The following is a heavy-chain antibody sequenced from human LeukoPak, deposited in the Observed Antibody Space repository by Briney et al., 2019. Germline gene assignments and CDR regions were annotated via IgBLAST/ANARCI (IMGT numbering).Heavy chain of an antibody. D-gene: IGHD1-26*01. Sequence: GASVTVSCKASGYTFTIYAMHWVRQAPGQRLEWMGWINAGNGNTKYSQKFQGRVTITRDTSASTAYMELSSLRSEDTAVYYCARGLGWELVDYWGQGTLVTVSS. CDR2: INAGNGNT. CDR3: ARGLGWELVDY. V-gene: IGHV1-3*01. J-gene: IGHJ4*02. CDR1: GYTFTIYA.